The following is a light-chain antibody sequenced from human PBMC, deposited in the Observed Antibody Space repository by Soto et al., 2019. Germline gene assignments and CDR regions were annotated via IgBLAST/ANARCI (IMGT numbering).Light chain of an antibody. CDR1: SSNIGSNF. CDR2: SNI. CDR3: AAWDDSLRGGL. Sequence: QSVLTQPPSASGTPGQRVTISCSGSSSNIGSNFVYWYKQLPGTAPKLLIYSNIQRPSGVPDRFSGSKSGTSASLAISGLRSEDEADYYCAAWDDSLRGGLFGGGTKLT. V-gene: IGLV1-47*01. J-gene: IGLJ2*01.